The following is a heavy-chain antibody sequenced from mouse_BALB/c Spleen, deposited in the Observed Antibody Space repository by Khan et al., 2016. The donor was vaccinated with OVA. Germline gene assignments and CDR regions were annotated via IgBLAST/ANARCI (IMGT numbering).Heavy chain of an antibody. CDR1: GFTFSDYY. Sequence: EVELVESGGGLVKPGGSLKLSCAASGFTFSDYYMYWVRQTPEKRLEWVATISDGGSYTYYPDSVKGRFTISRDDGKNILYLQMSSWKSEDTAMYYCARGYYGDPFAYWGQGTLVTVSA. D-gene: IGHD2-13*01. CDR3: ARGYYGDPFAY. CDR2: ISDGGSYT. J-gene: IGHJ3*01. V-gene: IGHV5-4*02.